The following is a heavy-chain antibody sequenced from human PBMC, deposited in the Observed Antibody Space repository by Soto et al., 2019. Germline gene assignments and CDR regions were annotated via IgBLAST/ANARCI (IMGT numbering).Heavy chain of an antibody. CDR1: GGSISSGGYY. J-gene: IGHJ3*02. Sequence: NPSETLSLTCTVSGGSISSGGYYWSWIRQHPGKGLEWIGYIYYSGSTYYNPSLKSRVTISVDTSKNQFSLKLSSVTAADTAVYYCARDLRNLYYYDSSGYYGAFDIWGQGTMVTVSS. CDR2: IYYSGST. V-gene: IGHV4-31*03. D-gene: IGHD3-22*01. CDR3: ARDLRNLYYYDSSGYYGAFDI.